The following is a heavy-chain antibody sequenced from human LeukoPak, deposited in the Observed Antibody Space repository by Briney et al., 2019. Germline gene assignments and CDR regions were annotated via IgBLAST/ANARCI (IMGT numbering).Heavy chain of an antibody. V-gene: IGHV3-74*01. CDR1: GFTFTTNW. D-gene: IGHD2-2*01. J-gene: IGHJ5*02. CDR3: ARGSYCSTASCSLDSGWFDP. Sequence: GGSLRLSCAASGFTFTTNWMHWVRQAPGKGLVWVSRINSDGSSTYYADSVKGRFTISRDNAKNTLYLQMNGLRAEDTAVYYCARGSYCSTASCSLDSGWFDPWGQGTLVRVSS. CDR2: INSDGSST.